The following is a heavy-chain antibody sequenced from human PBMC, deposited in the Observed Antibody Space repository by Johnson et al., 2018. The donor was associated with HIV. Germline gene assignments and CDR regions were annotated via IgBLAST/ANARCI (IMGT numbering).Heavy chain of an antibody. J-gene: IGHJ3*02. Sequence: QVQLVESGGGVVQPGRSLRLSCAASGFTFSSYAMHWVRQAPGKGLEWVAVISYDGSNKYYADSVKGRFTISRDNSKNTLYLQMNSLRAEDTAVYYCAREPRIAACRDAFDIWGQGTMVTVSS. CDR3: AREPRIAACRDAFDI. CDR2: ISYDGSNK. D-gene: IGHD6-6*01. V-gene: IGHV3-30*04. CDR1: GFTFSSYA.